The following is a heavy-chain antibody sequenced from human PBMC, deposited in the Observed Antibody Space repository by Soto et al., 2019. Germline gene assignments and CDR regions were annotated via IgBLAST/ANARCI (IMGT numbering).Heavy chain of an antibody. CDR3: ASGKFGGVRYYFDY. CDR1: GGSISSYY. D-gene: IGHD3-16*01. V-gene: IGHV4-59*01. J-gene: IGHJ4*02. Sequence: KLPETLSLTCTVSGGSISSYYWSWIRQPPGKGLEWIGYIYYSGSTNYNPSLKSRVTISVDTSRNQFSLKLSSVTAADTAVYYCASGKFGGVRYYFDYWGQGTLVTVSS. CDR2: IYYSGST.